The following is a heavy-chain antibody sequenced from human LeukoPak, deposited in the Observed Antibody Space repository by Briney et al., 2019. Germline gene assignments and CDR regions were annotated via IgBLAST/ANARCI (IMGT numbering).Heavy chain of an antibody. CDR2: VNGNGGST. Sequence: GGSLRLSCADSGFSFSTYAMSWVRQAPGKGLEWVSGVNGNGGSTSYADSVKGRFTIFRDNSKNTVYLQMNSLRVEDTAVYYCAKSLYGGCDYWGQGTVVTVSS. J-gene: IGHJ4*02. CDR1: GFSFSTYA. V-gene: IGHV3-23*01. D-gene: IGHD3-16*02. CDR3: AKSLYGGCDY.